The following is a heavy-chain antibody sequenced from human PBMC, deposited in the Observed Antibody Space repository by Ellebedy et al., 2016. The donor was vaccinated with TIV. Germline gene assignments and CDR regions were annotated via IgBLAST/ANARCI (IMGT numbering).Heavy chain of an antibody. CDR2: IKQDGSEK. Sequence: GESLKISXAASGFTFSSYWMSWVRQAPGKGLEWVANIKQDGSEKYYVDSVKGRFTISRDNAKNSLYLQMNSLRAEDTAVYYCAHATVRAWGQGTLVTVSS. CDR1: GFTFSSYW. CDR3: AHATVRA. J-gene: IGHJ5*02. V-gene: IGHV3-7*01. D-gene: IGHD3-10*01.